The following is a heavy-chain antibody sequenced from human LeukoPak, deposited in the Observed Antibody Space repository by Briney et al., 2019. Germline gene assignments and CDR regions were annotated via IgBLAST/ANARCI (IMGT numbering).Heavy chain of an antibody. J-gene: IGHJ4*02. CDR1: GYIFTSYD. D-gene: IGHD3-9*01. V-gene: IGHV1-8*01. CDR2: MNPNSGNT. CDR3: ARFSARYFDWLLPNDY. Sequence: ASVKVSCKASGYIFTSYDINWVRQATGQGLEWMGWMNPNSGNTGYAQKFQGRVTMTRNTSISTAYMELRSLRSDDTAVYYCARFSARYFDWLLPNDYWGQGTLVTVSS.